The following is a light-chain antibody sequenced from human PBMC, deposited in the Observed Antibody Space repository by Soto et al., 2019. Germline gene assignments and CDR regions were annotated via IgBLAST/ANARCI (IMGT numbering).Light chain of an antibody. V-gene: IGKV3-15*01. Sequence: VMTRCRATLSVSPGESAAQGKRVSQSVNSNIAWYQQKLGQAPRVLIYGASTRATCIPARSTGGGSQRERILTCSALQSEGAATHSCQHYNTWPWKFGQGTKVDNK. CDR2: GAS. CDR1: QSVNSN. J-gene: IGKJ1*01. CDR3: QHYNTWPWK.